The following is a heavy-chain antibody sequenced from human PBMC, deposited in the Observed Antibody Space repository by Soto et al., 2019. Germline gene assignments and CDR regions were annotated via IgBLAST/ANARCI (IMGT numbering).Heavy chain of an antibody. CDR2: IYTGGST. J-gene: IGHJ5*02. Sequence: EVQLVESGGGLIQPGGSLRLSCAASGFTVSSDYMSWVRQAPGKGLEWVSVIYTGGSTYYADSVKGRFTFSRDNSKNTLYLQMNGLRAEDTAVYYGARAYGGNPALFDPWGQETLVTVSS. CDR1: GFTVSSDY. CDR3: ARAYGGNPALFDP. V-gene: IGHV3-53*01. D-gene: IGHD4-17*01.